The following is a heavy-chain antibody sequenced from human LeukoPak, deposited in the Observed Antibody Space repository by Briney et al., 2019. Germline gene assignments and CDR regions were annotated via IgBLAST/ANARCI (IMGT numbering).Heavy chain of an antibody. CDR3: ARVPAAYCGGDCYRPYFDY. Sequence: GASVKVSCKASGGTFSSYAISWVRQAPGQGLEWMGRIIPILGIANYAQKFQGRVTITADKSTSTACMELSSLRSEDTAVYYCARVPAAYCGGDCYRPYFDYWGQGTLVTVSS. CDR1: GGTFSSYA. J-gene: IGHJ4*02. CDR2: IIPILGIA. V-gene: IGHV1-69*04. D-gene: IGHD2-21*02.